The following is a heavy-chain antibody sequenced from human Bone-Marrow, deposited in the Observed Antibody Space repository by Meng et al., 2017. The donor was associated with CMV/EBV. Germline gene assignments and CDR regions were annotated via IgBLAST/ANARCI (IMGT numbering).Heavy chain of an antibody. D-gene: IGHD5-18*01. CDR3: ARADTAMVNGMDV. CDR1: GGSVSRGGFY. V-gene: IGHV4-61*08. CDR2: IYYSGST. J-gene: IGHJ6*02. Sequence: GSLRLSCTVSGGSVSRGGFYWSWIRQPPGKGLEWIGYIYYSGSTNYNPSLKSRFTISVDTSKNQFSLKLSSVTAADTAVYYCARADTAMVNGMDVWGQGTTVTVSS.